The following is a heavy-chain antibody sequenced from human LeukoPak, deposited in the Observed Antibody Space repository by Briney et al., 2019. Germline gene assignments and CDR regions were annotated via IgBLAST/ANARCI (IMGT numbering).Heavy chain of an antibody. CDR1: GFTFSSYA. J-gene: IGHJ2*01. V-gene: IGHV3-23*01. Sequence: GGSLRLSCTASGFTFSSYAMSWVRQAPGKGLEWVSGISGSGGSTDYADSVKGRFTISRDNSKNTLSLQVNSLRAEDTAIYYCAKESAGWNFDLWGRGALVTVSS. D-gene: IGHD6-13*01. CDR3: AKESAGWNFDL. CDR2: ISGSGGST.